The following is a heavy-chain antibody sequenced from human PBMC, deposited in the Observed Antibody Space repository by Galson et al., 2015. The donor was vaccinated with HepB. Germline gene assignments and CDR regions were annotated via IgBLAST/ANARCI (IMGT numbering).Heavy chain of an antibody. J-gene: IGHJ4*02. Sequence: SLRLSCAASGFIFSDYAMHWARQTPGKGLEWVSLITWDGGDTYYADSVKGRFTISRDNSKRSLYLQMDSLRAEDTALYYCVKGQGGYCGDTACYGNYFDYWGQGTLVTVAS. D-gene: IGHD2-2*01. CDR1: GFIFSDYA. CDR2: ITWDGGDT. V-gene: IGHV3-43D*03. CDR3: VKGQGGYCGDTACYGNYFDY.